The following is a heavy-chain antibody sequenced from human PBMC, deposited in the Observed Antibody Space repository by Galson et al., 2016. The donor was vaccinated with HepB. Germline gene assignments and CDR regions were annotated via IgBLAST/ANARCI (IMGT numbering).Heavy chain of an antibody. J-gene: IGHJ5*02. Sequence: SVKVSCKASGDTFNSYSITWVRQAPGQGLEWMGGIVPMFGTGNNAQKFQDRVTITADESTSTAYMELSSLRSEDTAIYYCARDPDYYGSGQNWFDPWGQGTLVTVSS. D-gene: IGHD3-10*01. CDR3: ARDPDYYGSGQNWFDP. CDR1: GDTFNSYS. V-gene: IGHV1-69*13. CDR2: IVPMFGTG.